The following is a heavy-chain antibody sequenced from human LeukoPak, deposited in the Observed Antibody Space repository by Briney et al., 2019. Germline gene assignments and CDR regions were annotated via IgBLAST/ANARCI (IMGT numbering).Heavy chain of an antibody. J-gene: IGHJ4*02. D-gene: IGHD5-18*01. V-gene: IGHV3-23*01. CDR3: VRRGYSYEADY. CDR2: ISDSGGST. Sequence: GGSLRLSCAASGFTFSSYAMSWVRQAPGKGLEWVSTISDSGGSTYYADSLKGRFTISRDNYKNTLYLQMNSLRAEDTAVYCCVRRGYSYEADYWGQGTLVTVSS. CDR1: GFTFSSYA.